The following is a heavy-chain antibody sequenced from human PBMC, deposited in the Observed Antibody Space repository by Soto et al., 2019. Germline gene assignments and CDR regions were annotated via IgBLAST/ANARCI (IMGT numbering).Heavy chain of an antibody. J-gene: IGHJ5*02. CDR1: GGSISSGDYY. CDR2: IYYSGST. D-gene: IGHD6-13*01. CDR3: ARCTIAAAGYVVYNWFDP. Sequence: SETLSLTCTVSGGSISSGDYYWSWIRQPPGKGLEWIGYIYYSGSTYYNPSLKSRVTISVDTSKNQFSLKLSSVTAADTAVYYCARCTIAAAGYVVYNWFDPWGQGTLVTVSS. V-gene: IGHV4-30-4*01.